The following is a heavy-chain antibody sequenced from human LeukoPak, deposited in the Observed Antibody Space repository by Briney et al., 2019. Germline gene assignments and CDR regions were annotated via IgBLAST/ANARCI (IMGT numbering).Heavy chain of an antibody. D-gene: IGHD3-22*01. Sequence: SVKVSFKASGGTFSSYTFSWVRQAPGQGLQWMGKIIPILGIADYAQKFQGRVTITADRSTSTAYMELSSLTSEDTAVYYCSTWNYDSRGYEFDYWGQGTLVTVSS. V-gene: IGHV1-69*02. CDR3: STWNYDSRGYEFDY. J-gene: IGHJ4*02. CDR1: GGTFSSYT. CDR2: IIPILGIA.